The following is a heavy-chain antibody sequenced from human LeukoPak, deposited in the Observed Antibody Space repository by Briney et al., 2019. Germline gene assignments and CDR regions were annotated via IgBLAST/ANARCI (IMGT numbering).Heavy chain of an antibody. Sequence: ASVKVSCKASGYTSTSYDINWVRQATGQGLEWMGWMNPNSGNTGYAQKFQGRVTITRNTSISTAYMELSSLRSEDTAVYCCARGGSGSLHNDAFDIWGQGTMVTVSS. CDR1: GYTSTSYD. V-gene: IGHV1-8*03. D-gene: IGHD2-15*01. J-gene: IGHJ3*02. CDR3: ARGGSGSLHNDAFDI. CDR2: MNPNSGNT.